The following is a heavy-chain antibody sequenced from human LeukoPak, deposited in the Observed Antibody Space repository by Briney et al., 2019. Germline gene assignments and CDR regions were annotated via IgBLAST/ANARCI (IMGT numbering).Heavy chain of an antibody. J-gene: IGHJ4*02. D-gene: IGHD6-13*01. CDR1: GDSIRSATFY. Sequence: SETLSLICTVSGDSIRSATFYWSWIRQPPGKGLEWIGNIYYSGNTNYNPSLKSRVTISLDTSKNQFSVNLSSVTAADTAVYYCARDSSSFTYWGQGTLVTVSS. V-gene: IGHV4-61*01. CDR3: ARDSSSFTY. CDR2: IYYSGNT.